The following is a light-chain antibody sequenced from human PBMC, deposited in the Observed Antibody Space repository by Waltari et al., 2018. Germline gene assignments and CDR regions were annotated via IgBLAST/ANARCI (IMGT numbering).Light chain of an antibody. J-gene: IGLJ3*02. Sequence: SYELTQPPSVSVSPGQTASITCPGDRLGSTYSYWYQQQPGQSPSLIIYEHTQRPSGLPDRCSGAISGNTATLTISETQAMDEAYYYCQAWDSNIGAVFGGGTKLTVL. V-gene: IGLV3-1*01. CDR3: QAWDSNIGAV. CDR2: EHT. CDR1: RLGSTY.